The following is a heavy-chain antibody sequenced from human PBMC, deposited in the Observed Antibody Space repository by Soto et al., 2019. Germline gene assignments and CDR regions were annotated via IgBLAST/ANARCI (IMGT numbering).Heavy chain of an antibody. V-gene: IGHV4-34*01. D-gene: IGHD5-18*01. Sequence: PSETLSLTCAVYGGSFSGYYWSWIRQPPGKGLEWIGEINHSGSTNYNPSLKSRVTISVDTSKNQFSLKLSSVTAADTAVYYCARGPRGYSYGHYYYCYMDVWGKGTTVTVSS. CDR1: GGSFSGYY. CDR3: ARGPRGYSYGHYYYCYMDV. J-gene: IGHJ6*03. CDR2: INHSGST.